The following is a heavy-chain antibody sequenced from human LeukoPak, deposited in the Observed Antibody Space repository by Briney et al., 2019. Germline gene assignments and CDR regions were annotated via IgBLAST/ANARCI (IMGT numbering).Heavy chain of an antibody. D-gene: IGHD4-17*01. V-gene: IGHV3-23*01. CDR3: AKAVTTHRIDYFDY. CDR1: GFTFSSYG. J-gene: IGHJ4*02. CDR2: IIGSGGST. Sequence: GGSRRLSCAASGFTFSSYGMSWVRQAPGKGLEWVSAIIGSGGSTYYADSVKGRFTISRDNSKNTLYLKMNSLRAEDTAVYYCAKAVTTHRIDYFDYWGQGTLVTVSS.